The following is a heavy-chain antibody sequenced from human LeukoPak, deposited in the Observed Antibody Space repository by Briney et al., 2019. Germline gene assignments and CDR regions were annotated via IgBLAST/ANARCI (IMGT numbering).Heavy chain of an antibody. J-gene: IGHJ4*02. CDR2: TSGGGGST. Sequence: PGGSLTPSCPASGFTFSSYAMSWVRHAPGKGREWVSDTSGGGGSTYYADSVKGRFTISRDHSKNTLYLQMNRLRAEDTAVYYCAKRGLAAALFRWGQGTLVTVSS. D-gene: IGHD6-13*01. CDR1: GFTFSSYA. CDR3: AKRGLAAALFR. V-gene: IGHV3-23*01.